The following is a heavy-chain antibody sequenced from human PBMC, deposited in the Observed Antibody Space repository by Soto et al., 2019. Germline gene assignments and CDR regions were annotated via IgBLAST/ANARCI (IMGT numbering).Heavy chain of an antibody. CDR3: STTIYSGGWYRDN. V-gene: IGHV4-39*01. Sequence: SETLSRTCAIARVSINSNYFWGWIRQPPGRGLEWVGSIYYGGNTYYNPSLKSRVTISADLSKNQFSLELHSVTAADTAVYYCSTTIYSGGWYRDNWGQGTLIT. D-gene: IGHD6-19*01. J-gene: IGHJ4*02. CDR2: IYYGGNT. CDR1: RVSINSNYF.